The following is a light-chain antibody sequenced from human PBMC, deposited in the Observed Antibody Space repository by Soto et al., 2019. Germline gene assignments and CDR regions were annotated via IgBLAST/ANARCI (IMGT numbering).Light chain of an antibody. CDR3: QQYNRYS. Sequence: EIVLTQSPATLSLSPGERATLSCRASQSVSSSLAWYQQKPGQAPRLLIYDASKRATGIRARFSGSGSGTDFTLTISSLQPDDFATYYCQQYNRYSFGQGTKVDIK. J-gene: IGKJ1*01. CDR1: QSVSSS. V-gene: IGKV3-11*01. CDR2: DAS.